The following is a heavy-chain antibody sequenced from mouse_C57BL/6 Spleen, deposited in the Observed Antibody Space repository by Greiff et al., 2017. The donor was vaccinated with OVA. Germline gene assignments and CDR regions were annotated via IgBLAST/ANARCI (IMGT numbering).Heavy chain of an antibody. CDR2: IYPGSGST. V-gene: IGHV1-55*01. D-gene: IGHD1-2*01. J-gene: IGHJ3*01. CDR3: AREGKITTAKSWFAY. Sequence: VQLQQPGAELVKPGASVKMSCKASGYTFTSYWLTWVKQRPGQGLEWIGDIYPGSGSTNYNEKFKSKATLTVDTSSSTAYMPLSSLTSEDSAVYYCAREGKITTAKSWFAYWGQGTLVTVSA. CDR1: GYTFTSYW.